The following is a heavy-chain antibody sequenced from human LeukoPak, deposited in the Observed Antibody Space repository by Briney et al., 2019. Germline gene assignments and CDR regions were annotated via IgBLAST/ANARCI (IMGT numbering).Heavy chain of an antibody. V-gene: IGHV7-4-1*02. CDR1: GYTFTGHA. CDR2: INTKTGNP. D-gene: IGHD6-19*01. J-gene: IGHJ4*02. CDR3: AKGGWVAVTGMDS. Sequence: ASVRVSCKASGYTFTGHAMNWVRQAPGQGPEWMGYINTKTGNPTYAQGFTGRFVFSLDTSVSTAYLQISSLKPEDTGVYYCAKGGWVAVTGMDSWGQGTLVTVSS.